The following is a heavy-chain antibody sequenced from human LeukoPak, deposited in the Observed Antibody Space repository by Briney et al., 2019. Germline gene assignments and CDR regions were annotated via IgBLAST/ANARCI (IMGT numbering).Heavy chain of an antibody. CDR1: GFTFSTYG. V-gene: IGHV3-23*01. D-gene: IGHD2-8*02. CDR2: IFPSGGEI. CDR3: ATYRQVLLPFES. J-gene: IGHJ4*02. Sequence: GGTLRLSCTASGFTFSTYGMSWVRQPPGKGLEWVSSIFPSGGEIHYADSVRGRFTISRGNSKSTLSLQMNSLRAEDTAIYYCATYRQVLLPFESWGQGTLVTVSS.